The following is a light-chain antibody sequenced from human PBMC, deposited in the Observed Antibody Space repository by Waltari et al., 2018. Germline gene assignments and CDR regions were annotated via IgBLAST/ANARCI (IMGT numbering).Light chain of an antibody. CDR2: EVN. J-gene: IGLJ2*01. CDR3: CSYVGRSNSYVV. Sequence: QSALTQPASVSGSPGQSITIPCNGNGGDVGAYDLVSWYLQHPGKAPKLILYEVNRRPSGVSSRFSGSKSGTAASLTISGLQAEDEGDYYCCSYVGRSNSYVVFGGGTKVTVL. V-gene: IGLV2-23*02. CDR1: GGDVGAYDL.